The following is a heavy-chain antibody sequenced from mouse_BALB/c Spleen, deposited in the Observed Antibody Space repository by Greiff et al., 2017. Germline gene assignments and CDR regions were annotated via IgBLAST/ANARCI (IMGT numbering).Heavy chain of an antibody. V-gene: IGHV14-1*02. J-gene: IGHJ3*01. Sequence: EVKLQQSGAELVRPGALVKLSCKASGFNIKDYYMHWVKQRPEQGLEWIGWIDPENGNTIYDPKFQGKASITADTSSNTAYLQLSSLTSEDTAVYYCVNYYYGGWFAYWGQGTLVTVSA. D-gene: IGHD1-1*01. CDR2: IDPENGNT. CDR3: VNYYYGGWFAY. CDR1: GFNIKDYY.